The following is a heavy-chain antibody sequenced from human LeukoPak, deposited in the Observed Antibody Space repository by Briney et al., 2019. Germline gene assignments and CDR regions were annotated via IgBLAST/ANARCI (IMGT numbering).Heavy chain of an antibody. V-gene: IGHV3-30*18. CDR2: ISYDGSNK. CDR3: AKDFLAASAP. D-gene: IGHD2/OR15-2a*01. J-gene: IGHJ5*02. CDR1: GFTFSSYG. Sequence: GGSLRLSCAASGFTFSSYGMHWVRQAPGKGLEWGAVISYDGSNKYYADSVKGRFTISRDNSKNTLYLQMNSPRAEDTAVYYCAKDFLAASAPWGQGTLVTVSS.